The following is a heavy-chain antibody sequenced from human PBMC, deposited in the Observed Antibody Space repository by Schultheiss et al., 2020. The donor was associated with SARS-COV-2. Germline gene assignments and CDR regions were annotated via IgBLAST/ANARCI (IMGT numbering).Heavy chain of an antibody. CDR2: IYYSGST. CDR1: GGSISSSSYY. CDR3: ARDGAGTTWDSAYFPRE. V-gene: IGHV4-39*02. D-gene: IGHD1-7*01. J-gene: IGHJ4*02. Sequence: SETLSLTCTVSGGSISSSSYYWGWIRQPPGKGLEWIGSIYYSGSTYYNPSLKSRVTISVDTSKNQFSLKLSSVTAADTAMYYCARDGAGTTWDSAYFPREWGQGTLVTVSS.